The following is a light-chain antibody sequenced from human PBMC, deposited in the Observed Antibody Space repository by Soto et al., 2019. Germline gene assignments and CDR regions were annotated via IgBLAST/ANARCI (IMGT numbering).Light chain of an antibody. CDR2: DVS. J-gene: IGLJ1*01. CDR1: SSDVGGYNY. V-gene: IGLV2-14*03. Sequence: QSALTQPASVSGSPGQSITISCTGTSSDVGGYNYVSWYQQHPGKAPKLMIYDVSNRPSGVSNRFSGSKSGNTASLTISGLQAEDEADYYCSSYTRSTSYVFGIGTKVTVL. CDR3: SSYTRSTSYV.